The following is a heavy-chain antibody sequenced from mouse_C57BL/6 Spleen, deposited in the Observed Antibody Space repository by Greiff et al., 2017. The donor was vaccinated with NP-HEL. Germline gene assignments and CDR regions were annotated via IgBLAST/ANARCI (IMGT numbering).Heavy chain of an antibody. D-gene: IGHD2-3*01. CDR1: GYTFTSYW. CDR2: INPSNGGT. Sequence: QVQLQQPGTDLVKPGASVKLSCKASGYTFTSYWMHWVKQRPGQGLEWIGNINPSNGGTNYNEKFKSKATLTVDKFSSTAYMQLSSLTSEDSAVYYCARRRIYDGYYWYFDVWGTGTTVTVSS. V-gene: IGHV1-53*01. CDR3: ARRRIYDGYYWYFDV. J-gene: IGHJ1*03.